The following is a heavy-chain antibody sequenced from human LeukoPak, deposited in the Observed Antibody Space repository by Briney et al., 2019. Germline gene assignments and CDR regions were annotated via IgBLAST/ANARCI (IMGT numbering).Heavy chain of an antibody. J-gene: IGHJ6*03. CDR2: INPSGGST. D-gene: IGHD1-7*01. CDR1: GYTFTSYY. V-gene: IGHV1-46*01. Sequence: EASVKVSCKASGYTFTSYYMHWVRQAPGQGLEWMGIINPSGGSTSYAQKFQGRVTMTRDTSTSTVYMELSSLRSEDTAVYYCARAGVTGTRVYYYYYYMDVWGKGTTVTVSS. CDR3: ARAGVTGTRVYYYYYYMDV.